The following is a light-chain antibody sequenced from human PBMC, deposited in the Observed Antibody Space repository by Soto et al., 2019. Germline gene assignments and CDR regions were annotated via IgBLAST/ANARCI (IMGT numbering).Light chain of an antibody. CDR2: GAS. Sequence: EIVLTQSPGTLSLSPGETATLSCRASQSVSSSYLAWYQQKPGQAPRLLIYGASSRATGIPDRFSGSGSGTDVTLTISRLEPEDFAVYYCQQYGSSPRTFGPGTKVDIK. J-gene: IGKJ3*01. CDR3: QQYGSSPRT. CDR1: QSVSSSY. V-gene: IGKV3-20*01.